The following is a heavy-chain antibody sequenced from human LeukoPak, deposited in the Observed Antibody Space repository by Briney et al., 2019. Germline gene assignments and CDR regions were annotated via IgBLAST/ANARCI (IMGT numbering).Heavy chain of an antibody. CDR1: GFTFSSYS. CDR2: ISSSSSSTI. J-gene: IGHJ4*02. Sequence: PGGSLRLSCAASGFTFSSYSMNWVRQAPGKGLEWVSYISSSSSSTIYYADSVKGRFTISRDNAKNSLYLQMNSLRDEDTAVYYCARDPSEGWERTEYYFDYWGQGTLVTVSS. V-gene: IGHV3-48*02. CDR3: ARDPSEGWERTEYYFDY. D-gene: IGHD1-26*01.